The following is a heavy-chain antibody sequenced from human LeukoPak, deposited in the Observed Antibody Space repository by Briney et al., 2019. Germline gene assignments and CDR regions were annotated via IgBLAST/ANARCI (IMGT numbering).Heavy chain of an antibody. CDR3: ARVAIAAAGFGDDY. CDR2: INHSGST. Sequence: TSETLSLTSALYGGSFNDYYWNWIRQPPGKGLEWIGEINHSGSTNYNPSLKSRVTISVDTSKNQFSLKLSSVTAADTAVYYCARVAIAAAGFGDDYWGQGTLVTVSS. V-gene: IGHV4-34*01. CDR1: GGSFNDYY. J-gene: IGHJ4*02. D-gene: IGHD6-13*01.